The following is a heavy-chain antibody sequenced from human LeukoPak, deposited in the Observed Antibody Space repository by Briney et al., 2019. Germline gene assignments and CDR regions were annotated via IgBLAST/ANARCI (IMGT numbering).Heavy chain of an antibody. J-gene: IGHJ6*03. CDR3: ARVYNWNYWYYYYYMDV. CDR1: GGSISSSSYY. D-gene: IGHD1-7*01. V-gene: IGHV4-39*07. Sequence: SETLSLTCTVSGGSISSSSYYWGWIRQPPGKGLEWMGSIYYSGSTYYNPSLRSRVTISVDTSKNQFSLKLSSVTAADTAVYYCARVYNWNYWYYYYYMDVWGKGTTVTVSS. CDR2: IYYSGST.